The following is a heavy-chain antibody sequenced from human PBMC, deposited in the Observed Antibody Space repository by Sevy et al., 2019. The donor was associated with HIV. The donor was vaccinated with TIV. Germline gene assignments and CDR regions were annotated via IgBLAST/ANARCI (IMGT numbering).Heavy chain of an antibody. CDR2: INSDGSST. Sequence: GSLRLSCAASGFTFSSYWMHWVRQAPGKGLVWVSRINSDGSSTSYADSVKGRFTISRDNAKNTLYLQMNSLRAEDTAVYYCARNGPPTEYYYYGMDVWGQGTTVTVSS. J-gene: IGHJ6*02. CDR3: ARNGPPTEYYYYGMDV. D-gene: IGHD2-8*01. V-gene: IGHV3-74*01. CDR1: GFTFSSYW.